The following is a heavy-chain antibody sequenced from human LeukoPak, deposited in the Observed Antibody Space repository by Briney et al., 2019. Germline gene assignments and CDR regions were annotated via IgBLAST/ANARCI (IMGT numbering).Heavy chain of an antibody. V-gene: IGHV4-59*12. J-gene: IGHJ3*02. Sequence: KASETLSLTCTVSGGSISSYYWSWIRQPPGKGLEWIGYIYYSGSTNYNPSLKSRVTISVDTSKNQFSLKLSSVTAADTAVYYCARSNYGDSPRGAFDIWGQGTMVTVSS. D-gene: IGHD4-17*01. CDR1: GGSISSYY. CDR3: ARSNYGDSPRGAFDI. CDR2: IYYSGST.